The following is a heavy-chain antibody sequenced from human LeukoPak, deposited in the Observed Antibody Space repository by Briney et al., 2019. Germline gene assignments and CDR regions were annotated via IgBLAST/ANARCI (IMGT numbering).Heavy chain of an antibody. J-gene: IGHJ4*02. D-gene: IGHD1-26*01. CDR1: GFTFSDHY. V-gene: IGHV3-72*01. CDR2: TRKKTSSFTT. Sequence: GGSLRLSCAASGFTFSDHYMDWVRQAPGKGLEWVGRTRKKTSSFTTEYAASVKGRFTISRDGSKNSLYLQMNSLKTEDTAVYYCARVDGSYNYDYWGQGTLVTVSS. CDR3: ARVDGSYNYDY.